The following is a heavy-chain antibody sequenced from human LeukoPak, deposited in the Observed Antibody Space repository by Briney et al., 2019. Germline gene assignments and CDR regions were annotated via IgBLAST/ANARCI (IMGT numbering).Heavy chain of an antibody. D-gene: IGHD3-22*01. V-gene: IGHV1-58*02. J-gene: IGHJ1*01. CDR1: GFTFTSSA. Sequence: GTSVKVSCKASGFTFTSSAMQWVRQARGQRLEWVGWIVVGSGNTNYAQKFQERVTITRDMSTSTAYMELSSLRSEDTAVYYCAADPTISGYYYPEDFQHWGQGTLVTVSS. CDR2: IVVGSGNT. CDR3: AADPTISGYYYPEDFQH.